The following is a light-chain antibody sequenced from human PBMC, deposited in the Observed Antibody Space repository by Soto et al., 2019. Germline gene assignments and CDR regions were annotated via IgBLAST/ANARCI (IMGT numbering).Light chain of an antibody. CDR1: QTIGTY. V-gene: IGKV3-11*01. J-gene: IGKJ4*01. CDR2: DAS. Sequence: ETVLTQSPATLSLSPGERATLSCRASQTIGTYLIWYQQKPGQAPRLLIYDASSRATGIPARFSGSGSGTDFTLTISSLEPEDFAVYYWQQRGNLPLTFGGGTKVEI. CDR3: QQRGNLPLT.